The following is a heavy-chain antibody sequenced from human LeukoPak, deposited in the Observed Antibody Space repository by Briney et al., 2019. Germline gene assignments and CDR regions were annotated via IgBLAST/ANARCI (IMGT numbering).Heavy chain of an antibody. CDR1: GFTFRSYG. Sequence: GGSLRLSCAASGFTFRSYGMHWVRQAPGKGLEWVAVIWYDGSNKYCADSVKGRFTISRDNSKNTVYLQMNSLRAEDTAVFYCAKVGIAVADVDYWGQGTLVTVSS. CDR3: AKVGIAVADVDY. V-gene: IGHV3-30*02. J-gene: IGHJ4*02. D-gene: IGHD6-19*01. CDR2: IWYDGSNK.